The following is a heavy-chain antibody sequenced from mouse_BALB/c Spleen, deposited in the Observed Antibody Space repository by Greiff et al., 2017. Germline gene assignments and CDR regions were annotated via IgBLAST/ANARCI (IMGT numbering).Heavy chain of an antibody. CDR2: IWGDGST. D-gene: IGHD1-1*01. CDR3: ARATYYGSSHFDV. CDR1: GFSLTGYG. Sequence: VHLVESGPGLVAPSQSLSITCTVSGFSLTGYGVNWVRQPPGKGLEWLGMIWGDGSTDYNSALKSRLSISKDNSKSQVFLKMNSLQTDDTARYYCARATYYGSSHFDVWGAGTTVTVSS. V-gene: IGHV2-6-7*01. J-gene: IGHJ1*01.